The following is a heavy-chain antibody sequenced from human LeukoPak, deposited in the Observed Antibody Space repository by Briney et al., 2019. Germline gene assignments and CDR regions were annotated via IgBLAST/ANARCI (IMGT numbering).Heavy chain of an antibody. CDR1: GFTFSNYW. J-gene: IGHJ4*02. CDR2: IKEDGSEK. CDR3: ARDATRRFDY. Sequence: PGGSLRLSCAASGFTFSNYWMTWVRQAPGKELEWVANIKEDGSEKYYVDSVKGRFTISKDNAQNSLFLRMNGLRVEDTAVYYCARDATRRFDYWGRGTLVTVSS. V-gene: IGHV3-7*01.